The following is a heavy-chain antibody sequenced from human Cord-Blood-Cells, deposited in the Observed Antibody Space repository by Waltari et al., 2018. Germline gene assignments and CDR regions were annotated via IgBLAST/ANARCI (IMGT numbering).Heavy chain of an antibody. V-gene: IGHV4-59*08. D-gene: IGHD3-10*01. CDR1: GGPISSYH. CDR2: IYYSGST. CDR3: ARQSGLFFDY. J-gene: IGHJ4*02. Sequence: QVQLQESGPGLVKPSETLSLTCTVSGGPISSYHLSWIRQPPGKGLEWIGYIYYSGSTNYNPSLKSRVTISVDTSKNQFSLKLSSVTAADTAVYYCARQSGLFFDYWGQGTLVTVSS.